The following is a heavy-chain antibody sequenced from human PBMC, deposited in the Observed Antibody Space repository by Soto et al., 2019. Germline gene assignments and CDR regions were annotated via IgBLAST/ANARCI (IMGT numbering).Heavy chain of an antibody. CDR1: GFTFTSSA. D-gene: IGHD2-15*01. J-gene: IGHJ4*01. Sequence: QVQLVQSGPEVKKPGTSVKVSCKASGFTFTSSAVPWVRQARGQRLEWIGWIVVRSVNTNYAQKFQERVTITRDMAASTAYMELSSLRAEDMAVYYCAADSNGGGSYQDYWGQGSLVTLS. V-gene: IGHV1-58*01. CDR3: AADSNGGGSYQDY. CDR2: IVVRSVNT.